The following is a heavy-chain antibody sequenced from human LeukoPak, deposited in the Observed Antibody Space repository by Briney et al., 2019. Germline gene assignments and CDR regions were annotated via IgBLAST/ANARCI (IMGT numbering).Heavy chain of an antibody. Sequence: ASVKVSCKASGGTFSSYDISWVRQAPGQGLEWMGGITPIFGTAKYAQKFQGRVTITAVESMSTAYMELSSLRSEDTAVYYCARGWLAKTTVVTPYNYWGQGTLVTVSS. D-gene: IGHD4-23*01. V-gene: IGHV1-69*13. CDR3: ARGWLAKTTVVTPYNY. CDR1: GGTFSSYD. CDR2: ITPIFGTA. J-gene: IGHJ4*02.